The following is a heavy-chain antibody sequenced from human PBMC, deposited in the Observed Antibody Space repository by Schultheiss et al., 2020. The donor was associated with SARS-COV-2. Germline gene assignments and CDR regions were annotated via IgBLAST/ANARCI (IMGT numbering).Heavy chain of an antibody. Sequence: SQTLSLTCTVSGGSISSSSYYWSWIRQHPGKGLEWIGYIYYSGSTYYNPSLKSRVTISVDTSKNQFSLKLSSVTAADTAVYYCARGMTTGYNWFDPWGQGTLVTVSS. J-gene: IGHJ5*02. CDR3: ARGMTTGYNWFDP. V-gene: IGHV4-31*03. CDR2: IYYSGST. CDR1: GGSISSSSYY. D-gene: IGHD4-17*01.